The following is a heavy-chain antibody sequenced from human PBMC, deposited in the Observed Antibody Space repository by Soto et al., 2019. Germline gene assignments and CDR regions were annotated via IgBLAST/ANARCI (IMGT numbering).Heavy chain of an antibody. CDR2: IYPGDHET. Sequence: PGESLKISCQCSGYTFSNFWIGWVRQLPGQGLEWMGIIYPGDHETRYSPSFLGKVTISAEKSINTAYLQWSSLEASDSAFYFCAGSPRSIPYFDVWGQGALVTVSS. V-gene: IGHV5-51*01. CDR3: AGSPRSIPYFDV. D-gene: IGHD6-13*01. J-gene: IGHJ4*02. CDR1: GYTFSNFW.